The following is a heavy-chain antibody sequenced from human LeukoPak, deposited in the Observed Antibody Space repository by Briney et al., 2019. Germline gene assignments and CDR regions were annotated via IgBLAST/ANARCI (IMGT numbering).Heavy chain of an antibody. CDR3: ARDNSPSYSSGWYTLYYYYYGMDV. J-gene: IGHJ6*02. CDR2: ISYDGSNK. D-gene: IGHD6-19*01. CDR1: GFTFSSYA. Sequence: GGSLRLSCADSGFTFSSYAMQWVRQAPGKGLEWVAVISYDGSNKYYADSVKGRFTISRDNSKNTLYLQMNSLRAEDTAVYYCARDNSPSYSSGWYTLYYYYYGMDVWGQGTTVTVSS. V-gene: IGHV3-30*04.